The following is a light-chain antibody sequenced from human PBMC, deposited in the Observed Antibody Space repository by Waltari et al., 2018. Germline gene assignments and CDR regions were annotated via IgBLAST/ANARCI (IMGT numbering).Light chain of an antibody. CDR3: ISYTSSRHYV. CDR1: SSDVVGYKY. Sequence: QSALTQPASVSGSPGQSLTISCTGSSSDVVGYKYVSWYQQHPGKAPKLIIFDVSGRPFGVSTRFSGSKSGNTASLTISGLQPDDEADYHCISYTSSRHYVFGSGTKVIVL. CDR2: DVS. V-gene: IGLV2-14*03. J-gene: IGLJ1*01.